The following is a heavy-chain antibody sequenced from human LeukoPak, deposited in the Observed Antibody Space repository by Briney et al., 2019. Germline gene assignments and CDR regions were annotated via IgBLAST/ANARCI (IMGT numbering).Heavy chain of an antibody. CDR2: IYTSGST. J-gene: IGHJ4*02. Sequence: SETLSLTCTVSGVSISHYYWSWIRQPAGKGLEWIGRIYTSGSTNYNPSLKSRVTMSVDTSKNQFSLKLSSVTAADTAVYYCAVIAARNEIDYWGQGTLVTVSS. D-gene: IGHD6-6*01. V-gene: IGHV4-4*07. CDR1: GVSISHYY. CDR3: AVIAARNEIDY.